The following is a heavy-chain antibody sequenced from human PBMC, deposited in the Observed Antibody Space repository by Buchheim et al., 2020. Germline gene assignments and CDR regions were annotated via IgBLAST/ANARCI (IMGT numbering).Heavy chain of an antibody. CDR2: IHGDGRST. V-gene: IGHV3-74*01. J-gene: IGHJ6*02. CDR1: GFTFSYYW. CDR3: ASQTYSSGCGSCHNYGMDV. D-gene: IGHD6-19*01. Sequence: EVQLVESEGGLVQPGGSLRLSCVASGFTFSYYWMHWVRQAPGKGLVWVSHIHGDGRSTTYADSVKGRFTISRDNAKNTLYLQMNSLRVEDTAVYYCASQTYSSGCGSCHNYGMDVWGQGTT.